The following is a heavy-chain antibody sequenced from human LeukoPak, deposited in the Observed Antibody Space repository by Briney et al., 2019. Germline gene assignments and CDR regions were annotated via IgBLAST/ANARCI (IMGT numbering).Heavy chain of an antibody. CDR2: IYRGGST. CDR3: ALGLVTDY. Sequence: PGGSLRLSCAASGFTVSSNFMSWVRQAPEKGLELVSVIYRGGSTYYADSVKGRFTISRDNSKNTLYLQMNSLRVEDTAVYYCALGLVTDYWGQRTLDTVSS. D-gene: IGHD3-9*01. V-gene: IGHV3-66*01. J-gene: IGHJ4*02. CDR1: GFTVSSNF.